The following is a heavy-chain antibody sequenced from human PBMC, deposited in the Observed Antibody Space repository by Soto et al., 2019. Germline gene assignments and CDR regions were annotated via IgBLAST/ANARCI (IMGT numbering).Heavy chain of an antibody. D-gene: IGHD6-19*01. CDR3: ARGHATGWRLVRY. Sequence: QVQLQQWGAGLLKPSETLSLTCAVYGGSLSGYYWTWIRQPPGKGLEWIGEISHRGNTDYTASLKSRVTIAVDMSKQQVSLNLDSVTVTDTAVYFCARGHATGWRLVRYWGQGTLVTVSS. J-gene: IGHJ4*02. CDR1: GGSLSGYY. CDR2: ISHRGNT. V-gene: IGHV4-34*01.